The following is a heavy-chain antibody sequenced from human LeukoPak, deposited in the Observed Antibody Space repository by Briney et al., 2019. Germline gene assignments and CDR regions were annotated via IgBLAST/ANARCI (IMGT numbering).Heavy chain of an antibody. CDR3: ARGSTLVVPAAPEYYFDY. D-gene: IGHD2-2*01. Sequence: ASVKVSCKASGGTFSSYAISWVRQAPGQGLEWMGGITPIFGTANYAQKFQGRVTITTDESTSTAYMELSSLRSEDTAVYYCARGSTLVVPAAPEYYFDYWGQGTLVTVSS. V-gene: IGHV1-69*05. J-gene: IGHJ4*02. CDR1: GGTFSSYA. CDR2: ITPIFGTA.